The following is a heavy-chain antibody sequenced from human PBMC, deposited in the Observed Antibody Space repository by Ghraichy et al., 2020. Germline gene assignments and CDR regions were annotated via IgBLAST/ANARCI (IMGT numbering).Heavy chain of an antibody. Sequence: SETLSLTCAVYGGSFSGYYWSWIHQPPGTGLDWLGEINHSGSTNYNPSLKSRVTISVDTSKNQFSLKLRSVTAADTAGYYCARGLYDFLSAIYRLDAFDIWGQGTMVTVSS. CDR3: ARGLYDFLSAIYRLDAFDI. CDR2: INHSGST. J-gene: IGHJ3*02. D-gene: IGHD3-3*01. CDR1: GGSFSGYY. V-gene: IGHV4-34*01.